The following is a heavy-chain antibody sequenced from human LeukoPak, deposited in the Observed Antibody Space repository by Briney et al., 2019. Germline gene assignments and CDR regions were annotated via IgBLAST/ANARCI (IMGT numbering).Heavy chain of an antibody. J-gene: IGHJ3*02. V-gene: IGHV3-21*01. D-gene: IGHD1-26*01. CDR2: ISSSSSYI. CDR3: ARDEWGDAFDI. Sequence: KTGGSLRLSCAASGFTFSSYSMNWVRQAPGKGLEWVSSISSSSSYIHSADSVRGRFTISRHNAKNSLFLQMNSLRAEDTAVYYCARDEWGDAFDIWGQGTMVTVFS. CDR1: GFTFSSYS.